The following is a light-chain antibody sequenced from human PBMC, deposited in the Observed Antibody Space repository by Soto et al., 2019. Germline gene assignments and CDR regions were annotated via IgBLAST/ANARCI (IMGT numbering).Light chain of an antibody. J-gene: IGKJ5*01. CDR3: QQYNSYRIT. CDR1: QSISSW. CDR2: KAS. Sequence: DIQMTQSPSTLSASVGDRVTITCRASQSISSWLAWYQQKPGKAPKLLIYKASSLESGVPSRFSGCGSGTEFTLTISSLQPDDFATYYCQQYNSYRITFGQGTRLEIK. V-gene: IGKV1-5*03.